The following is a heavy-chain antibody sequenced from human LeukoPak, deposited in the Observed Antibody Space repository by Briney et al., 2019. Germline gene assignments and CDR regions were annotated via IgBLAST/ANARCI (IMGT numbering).Heavy chain of an antibody. CDR1: GGSISSYY. CDR2: IYYSGST. V-gene: IGHV4-59*01. Sequence: SETLSLTCTVSGGSISSYYWSWIRQPPGKGLEWIGYIYYSGSTNYNPSLKSRVTISVDTSKNQFSLKLSSVTAADTAVYYCAGALVGATEGGGAFDIWGQGTMVTVSS. CDR3: AGALVGATEGGGAFDI. D-gene: IGHD1-26*01. J-gene: IGHJ3*02.